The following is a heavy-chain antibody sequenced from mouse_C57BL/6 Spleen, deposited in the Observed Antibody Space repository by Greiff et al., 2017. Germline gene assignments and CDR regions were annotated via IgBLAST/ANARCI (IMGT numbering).Heavy chain of an antibody. D-gene: IGHD2-12*01. CDR3: TTYYT. V-gene: IGHV1-15*01. Sequence: QVQLKESGAELVRPGASVTLSCKASGYTFTDYEMHWVKQTPVHGLEWIGAIDPETGGTAYNQKFKGKAILTADKSSSTAYMELRSLTSEDSAVYYCTTYYTWGQGTLVTVSA. CDR1: GYTFTDYE. J-gene: IGHJ3*01. CDR2: IDPETGGT.